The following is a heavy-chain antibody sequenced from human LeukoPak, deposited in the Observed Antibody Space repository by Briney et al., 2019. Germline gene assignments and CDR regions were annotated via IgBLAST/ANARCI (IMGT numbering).Heavy chain of an antibody. CDR3: ARGARDGWPGSDAFDI. V-gene: IGHV1-46*01. Sequence: ASVKVSCKASGYTFTSYYMHWVRQAPGQGLEWMGIINPSGGSTSYAQKFQGRVTMTRDTSTSTVYMELSSLRSEDTAGYYCARGARDGWPGSDAFDIWGQGTMVTVSS. J-gene: IGHJ3*02. CDR2: INPSGGST. CDR1: GYTFTSYY. D-gene: IGHD5-24*01.